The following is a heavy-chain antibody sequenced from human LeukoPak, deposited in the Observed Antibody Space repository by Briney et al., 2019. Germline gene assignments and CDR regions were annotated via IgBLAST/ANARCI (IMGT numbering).Heavy chain of an antibody. Sequence: SETLSLTCTVSGGSISSYYWSWIRQPPGKGLEWIGYIYYSGSTNYNPSLKSRVTISVDTSKDQFSLKLSSVTAADTAVYYCAGVNYGDLNWFDPWGQGTLVTVSS. CDR2: IYYSGST. CDR1: GGSISSYY. CDR3: AGVNYGDLNWFDP. V-gene: IGHV4-59*01. D-gene: IGHD4-17*01. J-gene: IGHJ5*02.